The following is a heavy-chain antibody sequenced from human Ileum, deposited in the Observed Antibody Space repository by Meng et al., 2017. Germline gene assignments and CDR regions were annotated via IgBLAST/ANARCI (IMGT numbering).Heavy chain of an antibody. CDR2: INTNTGDP. V-gene: IGHV7-4-1*02. CDR3: AREPRRFDH. Sequence: QVQLVKSGSELKNPGDSVKVSCKGSGYTFTNYGMNWVRQAPGQGLEWMGWINTNTGDPTYAQAFTGRFVFSLDTSVNTAYLQISSLKAEDTAIYYCAREPRRFDHWGQGTLVTVSS. J-gene: IGHJ4*02. CDR1: GYTFTNYG.